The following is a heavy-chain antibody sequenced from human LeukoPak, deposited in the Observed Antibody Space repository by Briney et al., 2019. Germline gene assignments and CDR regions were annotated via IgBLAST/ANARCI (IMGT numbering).Heavy chain of an antibody. D-gene: IGHD3-22*01. CDR1: GYTFTSYG. Sequence: ASVKVSCKASGYTFTSYGISWVRQAPGQGLEWMGWISAYNGNTNYAQKLQGRVTMTTDTSTSTAYMELRSLRSDDTAVYYCARTIVVVMPHDAFDIWGQGTMVTVSS. CDR2: ISAYNGNT. J-gene: IGHJ3*02. V-gene: IGHV1-18*01. CDR3: ARTIVVVMPHDAFDI.